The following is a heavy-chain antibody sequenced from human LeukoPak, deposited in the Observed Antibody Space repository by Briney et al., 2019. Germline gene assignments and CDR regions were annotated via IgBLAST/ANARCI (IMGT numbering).Heavy chain of an antibody. CDR2: IRSNGDTT. J-gene: IGHJ6*02. D-gene: IGHD4-17*01. CDR1: GFTFRSIA. Sequence: GGSLRLSCAASGFTFRSIAMTWVRQAPGKGLEWVSSIRSNGDTTYNADSVKGRFTISRDNSKNTLYLQMNSLRAEDTAVYYCARAYGDYYSYGMDVWGQGTTVTVSS. CDR3: ARAYGDYYSYGMDV. V-gene: IGHV3-23*01.